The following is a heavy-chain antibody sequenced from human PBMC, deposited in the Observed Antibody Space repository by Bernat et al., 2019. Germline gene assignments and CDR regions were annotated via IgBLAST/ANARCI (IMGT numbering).Heavy chain of an antibody. V-gene: IGHV4-59*08. D-gene: IGHD6-13*01. CDR1: GGSISNYY. Sequence: QVQLQESGPGLVKPSETLSLTCTVSGGSISNYYWSWIRQPPGKGLEWIGYFYYSGITNYNPSLKSRVTISVDTSKNQFSLKLSSVTAADTAVYYCARHGYSSTWTFDYWGQGSLVTVSS. CDR2: FYYSGIT. CDR3: ARHGYSSTWTFDY. J-gene: IGHJ4*02.